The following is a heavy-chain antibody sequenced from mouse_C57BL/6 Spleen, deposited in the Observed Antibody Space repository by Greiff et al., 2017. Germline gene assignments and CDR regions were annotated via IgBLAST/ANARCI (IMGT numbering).Heavy chain of an antibody. Sequence: VQLQQPGAELVKPGASVKMSCKASGYTFTSYWITWVKQRPGQGLEWIGDIYPGSGSTNYNEKFKSKATLTVDTSSSTAYMQLSSLTSEDSAVYYCARERDYDDWFAYWGQGTLVTVSA. V-gene: IGHV1-55*01. CDR1: GYTFTSYW. CDR2: IYPGSGST. J-gene: IGHJ3*01. CDR3: ARERDYDDWFAY. D-gene: IGHD2-4*01.